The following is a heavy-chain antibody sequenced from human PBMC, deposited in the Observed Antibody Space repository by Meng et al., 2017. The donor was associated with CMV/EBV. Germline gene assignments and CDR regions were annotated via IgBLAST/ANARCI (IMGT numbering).Heavy chain of an antibody. D-gene: IGHD2-2*01. J-gene: IGHJ6*02. CDR3: ARDLKCSSTSCYYGMDV. CDR2: IKQDGSEK. Sequence: GGSLRLSCAASGFTFSSYWMSWVRQAPGKGLEWVANIKQDGSEKYYVDSVKGRFTISRDNAKNSLYLQMNSLRAEDTAVYYCARDLKCSSTSCYYGMDVWGQGTTVTVSS. V-gene: IGHV3-7*01. CDR1: GFTFSSYW.